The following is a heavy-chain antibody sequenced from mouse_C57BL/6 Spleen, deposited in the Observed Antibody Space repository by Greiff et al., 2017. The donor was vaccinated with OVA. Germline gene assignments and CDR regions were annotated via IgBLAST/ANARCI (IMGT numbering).Heavy chain of an antibody. CDR2: ISSGSSTI. V-gene: IGHV5-17*01. CDR3: ARDGNYPFAY. D-gene: IGHD2-1*01. J-gene: IGHJ3*01. CDR1: GFTFSDYG. Sequence: EVQRVESGGGLVKPGGSLKLSCAASGFTFSDYGMHWVRQAPEKGLEWVAYISSGSSTIYYADTVKGRFTISRANAKNTLFLQMTSLRSEYTAMYYCARDGNYPFAYWGQGTLVTVSA.